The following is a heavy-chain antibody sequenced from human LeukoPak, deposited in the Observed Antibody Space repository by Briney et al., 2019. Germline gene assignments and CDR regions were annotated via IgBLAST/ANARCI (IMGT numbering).Heavy chain of an antibody. D-gene: IGHD4-17*01. CDR3: ARGVESYGDYGY. J-gene: IGHJ4*02. CDR1: GGSISGSY. Sequence: SETLSLTCTVSGGSISGSYWSWIRQPPGKGLEWIAYMYNGGSTNYNPSLKSRVTISIDTSKNQFSLKLSSLTAADTAIYYCARGVESYGDYGYWGQGILVTVSS. CDR2: MYNGGST. V-gene: IGHV4-59*01.